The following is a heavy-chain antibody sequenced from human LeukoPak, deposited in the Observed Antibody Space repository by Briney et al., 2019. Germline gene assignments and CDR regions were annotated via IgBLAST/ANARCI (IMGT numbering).Heavy chain of an antibody. CDR2: ISANSGKT. J-gene: IGHJ4*02. V-gene: IGHV1-18*01. D-gene: IGHD3-16*02. CDR3: ARDKNYRFDY. CDR1: GYTFTDNG. Sequence: AASVKVSCKASGYTFTDNGISWVRQAPGEGLEWMGWISANSGKTNYAQRFQGRVTMTRETSSSTVYMELRSLRSDDTAVYFCARDKNYRFDYWGQGTLVSATS.